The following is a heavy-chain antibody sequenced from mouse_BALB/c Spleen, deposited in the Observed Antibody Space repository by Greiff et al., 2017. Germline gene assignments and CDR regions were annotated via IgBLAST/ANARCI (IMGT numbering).Heavy chain of an antibody. D-gene: IGHD2-3*01. V-gene: IGHV1-54*01. CDR3: AKVYDGYYDY. J-gene: IGHJ2*01. CDR1: GYAFTNYL. Sequence: VQLQQSGAELVRPGTSVKVSCKASGYAFTNYLIEWVKQRPGQGLEWIGVINPGSGGTNYNEKFKGKATLTADKSSSTAYMQLSSLTSDDSAVYFCAKVYDGYYDYWGQGTTLTVSS. CDR2: INPGSGGT.